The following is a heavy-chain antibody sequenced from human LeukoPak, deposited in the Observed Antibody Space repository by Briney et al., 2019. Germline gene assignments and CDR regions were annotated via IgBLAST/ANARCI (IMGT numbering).Heavy chain of an antibody. CDR3: AKAPFDSSGYYYTFYFDF. D-gene: IGHD3-22*01. CDR1: GFTFSSYA. J-gene: IGHJ4*02. Sequence: GGSLRLSCVASGFTFSSYAMSWVRQAPGKGLEWVSTISGSGGSTYYADSVKGRFTISRDNSKNTLYVRMNSLRAEDTAVYFCAKAPFDSSGYYYTFYFDFWGQGTLVTVSS. CDR2: ISGSGGST. V-gene: IGHV3-23*01.